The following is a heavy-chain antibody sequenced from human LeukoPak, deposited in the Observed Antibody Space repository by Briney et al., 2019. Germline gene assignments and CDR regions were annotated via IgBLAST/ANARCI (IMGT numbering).Heavy chain of an antibody. Sequence: SETLSLTCTVSGGSISSYYWSWIRQPPGKGLEWIGYIYYSGSTNYNPSLKSRVTISVDTSKNQFSLKLSSVTAADTAVYYRARDDNYGTFDYWGQGTLVTVSS. CDR1: GGSISSYY. D-gene: IGHD4-17*01. V-gene: IGHV4-59*01. CDR2: IYYSGST. J-gene: IGHJ4*02. CDR3: ARDDNYGTFDY.